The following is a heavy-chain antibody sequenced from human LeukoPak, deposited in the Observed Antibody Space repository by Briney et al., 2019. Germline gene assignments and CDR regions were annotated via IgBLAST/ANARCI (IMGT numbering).Heavy chain of an antibody. J-gene: IGHJ4*02. CDR1: GYTFTDYY. V-gene: IGHV1-2*04. CDR3: ARERNSGYSSFGP. CDR2: INPNNFDS. Sequence: ASVKLSCTASGYTFTDYYTHWVRQAPGQGLEWMGWINPNNFDSKYAQTFQGSVTMTRDTSIATAYMELSRLTSDDTAVYYCARERNSGYSSFGPWGQGTLVTVSS. D-gene: IGHD3-22*01.